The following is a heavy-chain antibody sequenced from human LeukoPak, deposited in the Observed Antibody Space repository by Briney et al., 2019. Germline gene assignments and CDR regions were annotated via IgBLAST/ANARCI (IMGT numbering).Heavy chain of an antibody. Sequence: GGPLRLSCAASGFTFSSYWMSWVRQAPGKGLEGVANIKQDGSEKYYVDSVKGRFTISRDNAKNSLYLQMNSLRAEDTAVYYCARDLVDYDFWSGPSWGQGTLVTVSS. CDR2: IKQDGSEK. CDR3: ARDLVDYDFWSGPS. CDR1: GFTFSSYW. V-gene: IGHV3-7*01. D-gene: IGHD3-3*01. J-gene: IGHJ5*02.